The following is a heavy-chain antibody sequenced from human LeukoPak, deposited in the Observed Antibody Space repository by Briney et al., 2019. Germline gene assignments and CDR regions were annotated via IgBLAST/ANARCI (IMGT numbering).Heavy chain of an antibody. D-gene: IGHD3-16*01. CDR2: IYYSGTT. J-gene: IGHJ4*02. CDR3: ARTWGAWKYDY. V-gene: IGHV4-59*01. CDR1: GGSISSYY. Sequence: SETLSLTCTVSGGSISSYYWTWIRQPPGKGLEWIGYIYYSGTTNYNPSLKSRVTISVDTSKNQFSLKVSSVTAADTAVYYCARTWGAWKYDYWGQGPWSPSPQ.